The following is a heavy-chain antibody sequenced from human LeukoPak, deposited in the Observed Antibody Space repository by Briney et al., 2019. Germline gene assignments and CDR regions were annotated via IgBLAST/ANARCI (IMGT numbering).Heavy chain of an antibody. CDR3: ARDYYDSSGYESAFDI. CDR1: GGSISSSY. V-gene: IGHV4-59*12. J-gene: IGHJ3*02. Sequence: PSETLSLTCTISGGSISSSYWTWIRQPPGKELEWIGYVHYSGSTNYNPSLRSRVTMSVDTSNNQFSLKLSSVTAADTAVYYCARDYYDSSGYESAFDIWGQGTMVTVSS. CDR2: VHYSGST. D-gene: IGHD3-22*01.